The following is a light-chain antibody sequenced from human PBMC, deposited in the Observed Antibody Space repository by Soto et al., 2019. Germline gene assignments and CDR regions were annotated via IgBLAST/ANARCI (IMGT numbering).Light chain of an antibody. J-gene: IGKJ1*01. CDR2: KAS. CDR1: QSINW. Sequence: DIPMTQSPSTLSASVGDRVTITCRASQSINWLAWYQQKPGKAPKLLIYKASSLESGVPSRFSGSGSGTEFTLTISSLQPDDFATYYCQQYNTYPWTFGQGTKVEIK. CDR3: QQYNTYPWT. V-gene: IGKV1-5*03.